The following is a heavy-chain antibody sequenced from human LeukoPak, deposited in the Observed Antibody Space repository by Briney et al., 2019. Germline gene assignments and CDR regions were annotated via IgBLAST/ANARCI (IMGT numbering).Heavy chain of an antibody. Sequence: ASVKVSCKASGYTFTSYYMHWVRQAPGQGLEWMGIINPSGGSTSYAQKFQGRVTMTRDTSTSTVYMELSSLRSEDTAVYYCARDLDPGIAAAGIDYWGQGTLVTVSS. CDR1: GYTFTSYY. CDR2: INPSGGST. D-gene: IGHD6-13*01. V-gene: IGHV1-46*01. J-gene: IGHJ4*02. CDR3: ARDLDPGIAAAGIDY.